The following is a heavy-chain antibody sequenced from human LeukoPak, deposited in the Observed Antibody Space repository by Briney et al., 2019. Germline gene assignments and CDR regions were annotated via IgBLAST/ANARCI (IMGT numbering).Heavy chain of an antibody. CDR3: AKRKSCSNGVCYGLGY. CDR2: IFRSGSSI. Sequence: SGGSLRLSCAASGFTFNTYSMNWVRQAPGKGLEWVSFIFRSGSSIYYADSVKGRFTISRDNSKNTVYLQMGSLRVEDTAVYYCAKRKSCSNGVCYGLGYWGQGTLVTVSS. CDR1: GFTFNTYS. J-gene: IGHJ4*02. D-gene: IGHD2-8*01. V-gene: IGHV3-21*04.